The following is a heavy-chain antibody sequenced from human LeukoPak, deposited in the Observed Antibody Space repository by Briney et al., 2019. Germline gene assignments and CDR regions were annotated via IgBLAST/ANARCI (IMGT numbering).Heavy chain of an antibody. CDR2: INPNSGGT. CDR1: GYTFTGYY. V-gene: IGHV1-2*02. D-gene: IGHD3-22*01. J-gene: IGHJ4*02. CDR3: ARHGVRYYDSSGYYTYDY. Sequence: PLASVKVSCKASGYTFTGYYMHWVRQAPGQGLEWMGWINPNSGGTNYAQKFQGRVTMTRDTSISTAYLQWSSLKASDTAMYYCARHGVRYYDSSGYYTYDYWGQGTLVTVSS.